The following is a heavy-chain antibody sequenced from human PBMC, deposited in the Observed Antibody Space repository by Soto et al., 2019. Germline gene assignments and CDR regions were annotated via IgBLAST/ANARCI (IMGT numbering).Heavy chain of an antibody. CDR3: ARFTSPSLLRYFDWLQKARSFDY. J-gene: IGHJ4*02. Sequence: PGGSLRLSCAASGFTFSDYYMSWIRQAPGKGLEWVSYISSSSSYTNYADSVKGRFTISRDNAKNSLYLQMNSLRAEDTAVYYCARFTSPSLLRYFDWLQKARSFDYWGQGTLVTVYS. V-gene: IGHV3-11*03. CDR2: ISSSSSYT. CDR1: GFTFSDYY. D-gene: IGHD3-9*01.